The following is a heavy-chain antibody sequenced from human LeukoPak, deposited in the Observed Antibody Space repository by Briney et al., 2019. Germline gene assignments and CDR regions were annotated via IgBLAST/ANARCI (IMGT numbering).Heavy chain of an antibody. Sequence: GGSLRLSCAASGFTFSSYAMHWVRQAPGKGLVWVSRIDGDGSSTSYADSVKGRFTISRDNAKNTLYLQMNSLRAEDTAVYYCARGGYCSGGSCHSPNQSPWGQGTLVTVSS. CDR2: IDGDGSST. D-gene: IGHD2-15*01. J-gene: IGHJ5*02. V-gene: IGHV3-74*01. CDR1: GFTFSSYA. CDR3: ARGGYCSGGSCHSPNQSP.